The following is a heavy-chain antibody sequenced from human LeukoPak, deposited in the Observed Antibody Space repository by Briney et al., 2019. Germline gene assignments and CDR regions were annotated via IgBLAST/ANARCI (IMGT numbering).Heavy chain of an antibody. D-gene: IGHD3-9*01. J-gene: IGHJ5*02. CDR3: ARGLSYDILTGLPNWFDP. CDR1: GGTFSSYA. V-gene: IGHV1-69*06. CDR2: IIPIFGTA. Sequence: SVKVSCKASGGTFSSYAISWVRQAPGQGLEWMGGIIPIFGTANYAQKFQGRATITADKSTSTAYMELSSLRSEDTAVYYCARGLSYDILTGLPNWFDPWGQGTLVTVSS.